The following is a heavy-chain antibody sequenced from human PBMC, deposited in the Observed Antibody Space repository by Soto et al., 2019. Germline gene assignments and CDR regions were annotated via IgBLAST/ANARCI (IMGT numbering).Heavy chain of an antibody. CDR1: GVTFNLNV. D-gene: IGHD1-1*01. CDR3: AREWKEVRGYYYYGMDV. Sequence: GGCLSYPSAPAGVTFNLNVIHWIAQAPGKGLVWVPRINSDGSSTSYADSVKGRFTISRDNSKNTLYLQMNSLRAEDTAVYYCAREWKEVRGYYYYGMDVWGRGT. V-gene: IGHV3-74*01. J-gene: IGHJ6*02. CDR2: INSDGSST.